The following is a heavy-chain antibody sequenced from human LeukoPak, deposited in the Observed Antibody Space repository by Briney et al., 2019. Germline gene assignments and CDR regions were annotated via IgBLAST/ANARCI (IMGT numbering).Heavy chain of an antibody. V-gene: IGHV3-66*01. D-gene: IGHD5-18*01. CDR1: GFXVSSNY. Sequence: GGSLRLSCAASGFXVSSNYISWVRQAPGKGLEWVSVIYSGGSTYYADSVKGRFTISRDNSKNTLYLQMNSLRAEDTAVYYCARDLPPAAMVDWGQGTLVTVSS. CDR2: IYSGGST. CDR3: ARDLPPAAMVD. J-gene: IGHJ4*02.